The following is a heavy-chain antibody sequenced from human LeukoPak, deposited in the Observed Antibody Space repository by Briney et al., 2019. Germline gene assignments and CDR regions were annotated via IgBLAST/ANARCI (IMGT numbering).Heavy chain of an antibody. D-gene: IGHD3-22*01. V-gene: IGHV4-61*02. J-gene: IGHJ4*02. CDR1: GGSISSGSYY. CDR2: IYTSGST. CDR3: AREGSRVDSSGKDFDY. Sequence: PSQTLSLTCTVSGGSISSGSYYWSWIRQPAGKGLEWIGRIYTSGSTNFNPSLKSRVTISVDTSKNQFSLKLSSVTAADTAVYYCAREGSRVDSSGKDFDYWGQGTLVTVSS.